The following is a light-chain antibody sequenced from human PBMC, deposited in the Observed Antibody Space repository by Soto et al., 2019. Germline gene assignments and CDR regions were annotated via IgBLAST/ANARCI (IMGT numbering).Light chain of an antibody. V-gene: IGKV1-5*01. CDR2: DAS. Sequence: RMTQSPSPLSASVVDRVTITCRASQSISDWLAWYQQKPGKAPKLLIYDASHLQSGVPSRFTGSRSGTEFSLTISNLQPDDVAIYYCQQYSTYPWTFGLGTKVDIK. CDR1: QSISDW. CDR3: QQYSTYPWT. J-gene: IGKJ1*01.